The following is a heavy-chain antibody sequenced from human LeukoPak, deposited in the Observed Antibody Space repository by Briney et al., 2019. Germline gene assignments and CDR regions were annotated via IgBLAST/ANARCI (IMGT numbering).Heavy chain of an antibody. V-gene: IGHV1-2*02. D-gene: IGHD2-15*01. CDR2: INPNSGGT. CDR1: GYTFTSYG. CDR3: ARTYCSGGSCSENWFDP. J-gene: IGHJ5*02. Sequence: GASVKVSCKASGYTFTSYGISWVRQAPGQGLEWMGWINPNSGGTNYAQKFQGRVTMTRDTSISTAYMELSSLRSEDTAVYYCARTYCSGGSCSENWFDPWGQGTLVTVSS.